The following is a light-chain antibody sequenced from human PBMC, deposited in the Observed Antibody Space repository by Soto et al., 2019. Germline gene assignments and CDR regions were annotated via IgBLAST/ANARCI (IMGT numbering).Light chain of an antibody. J-gene: IGKJ3*01. V-gene: IGKV1-39*01. CDR1: QSISSY. CDR3: HQSYSTPPLFT. Sequence: DIQMTQSPSSLSASVGDRVTITCRASQSISSYLNWYQQKPGKAPKLLIYASSSLQSGVPSRFSGSGSGTDFPLTISSLHPEDCATYYCHQSYSTPPLFTFGPGTKVDIK. CDR2: ASS.